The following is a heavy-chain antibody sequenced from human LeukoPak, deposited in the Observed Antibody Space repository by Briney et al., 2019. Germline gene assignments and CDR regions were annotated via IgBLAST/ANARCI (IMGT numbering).Heavy chain of an antibody. J-gene: IGHJ3*02. V-gene: IGHV1-69*13. CDR2: IIPIFGTA. D-gene: IGHD3-22*01. Sequence: GASVKVSCKASGYTFTSYYMHWVRQAPGQGLEWMGGIIPIFGTANYAQKFQGRVTITADESTSTAYMELSSLRSEDTGVYYCARGYYDNSGYSYDAFDIWGQGTMVTVSS. CDR3: ARGYYDNSGYSYDAFDI. CDR1: GYTFTSYY.